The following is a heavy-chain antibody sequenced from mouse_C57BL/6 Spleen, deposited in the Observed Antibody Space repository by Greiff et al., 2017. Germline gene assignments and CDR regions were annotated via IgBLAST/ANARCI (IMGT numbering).Heavy chain of an antibody. Sequence: VHVKQSGPVLVKPGASVKMSCKASGYTFTDYYMNWVKQSHGKSLEWIGVINPYNGGTSYNQKFKGKATLTVDKSSSTAYMELNSLTSEDSAVYYCASSYDGSWYFDVWGTGTTVTVSS. CDR3: ASSYDGSWYFDV. J-gene: IGHJ1*03. V-gene: IGHV1-19*01. D-gene: IGHD2-3*01. CDR1: GYTFTDYY. CDR2: INPYNGGT.